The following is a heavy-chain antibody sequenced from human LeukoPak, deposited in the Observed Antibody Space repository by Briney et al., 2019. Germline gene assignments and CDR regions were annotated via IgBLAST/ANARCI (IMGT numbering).Heavy chain of an antibody. CDR2: ISWDGGTT. CDR3: AKDMGLDY. Sequence: GGSLRLSCAASGFNFDDYTMHWVRQAPGKGLEWVSLISWDGGTTYYADSVRGRFTISRDNSKNSLYLQMNSLRTEDTASYYCAKDMGLDYWGQGTLVTVSS. J-gene: IGHJ4*02. D-gene: IGHD5/OR15-5a*01. V-gene: IGHV3-43*01. CDR1: GFNFDDYT.